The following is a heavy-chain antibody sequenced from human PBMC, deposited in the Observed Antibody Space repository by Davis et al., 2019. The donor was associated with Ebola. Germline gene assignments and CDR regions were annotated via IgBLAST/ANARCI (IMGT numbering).Heavy chain of an antibody. V-gene: IGHV1-18*01. CDR2: ISAYNGNT. Sequence: AASVKVSCKASGYAFTSYGISWVRQAPGQGLEWMGWISAYNGNTNYAQKLQGRVTMTTDKSTSTAYMELRSLRSDDTAVYYCARDRIVVVPAAIRRYYYYGMDVWGQGTTVTVPS. CDR1: GYAFTSYG. D-gene: IGHD2-2*02. CDR3: ARDRIVVVPAAIRRYYYYGMDV. J-gene: IGHJ6*02.